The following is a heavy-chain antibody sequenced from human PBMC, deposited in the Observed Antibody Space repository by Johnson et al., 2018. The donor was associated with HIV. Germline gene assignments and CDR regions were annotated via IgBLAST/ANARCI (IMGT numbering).Heavy chain of an antibody. V-gene: IGHV3-53*01. Sequence: VQLVESGGGLIQPGGSLRLSCAASGFTVSSNYMSWVRQAPGKGLEWVSVIYSGGSTYYADSVKGRFTISRDSSKNTLFLQMSSLRAEDTAMYYCARDGESQQLPLGDAFDVWGQGTMVTVSS. CDR3: ARDGESQQLPLGDAFDV. D-gene: IGHD6-13*01. CDR2: IYSGGST. CDR1: GFTVSSNY. J-gene: IGHJ3*01.